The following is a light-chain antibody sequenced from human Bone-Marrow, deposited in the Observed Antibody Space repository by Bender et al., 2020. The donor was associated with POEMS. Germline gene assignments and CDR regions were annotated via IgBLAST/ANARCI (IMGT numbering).Light chain of an antibody. V-gene: IGLV3-25*03. CDR1: ALPKQY. Sequence: YELTQPPSVSVSPGQTASITCFGEALPKQYAYWYQQKSGQAPVVVIYKDSERPSGIPERFSGSTSGTTVTLTISGVQAEDEADYYCQSEDSSGSYVMFGGGTKLTVL. J-gene: IGLJ3*02. CDR3: QSEDSSGSYVM. CDR2: KDS.